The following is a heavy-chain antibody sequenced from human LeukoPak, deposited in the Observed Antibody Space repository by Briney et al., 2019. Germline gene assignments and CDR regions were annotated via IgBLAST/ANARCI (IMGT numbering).Heavy chain of an antibody. CDR3: ARETLEFMTVGSFDP. V-gene: IGHV1-2*02. Sequence: ASVKVSCKASGHTFTGYYMHWVRQAPGQGLEWMGWINPNSGGTNYAQKFQGRVTMTRDTSISTAYMELSRLRSDDTAVYYCARETLEFMTVGSFDPWGQGTLVTVSS. J-gene: IGHJ5*02. D-gene: IGHD3-22*01. CDR1: GHTFTGYY. CDR2: INPNSGGT.